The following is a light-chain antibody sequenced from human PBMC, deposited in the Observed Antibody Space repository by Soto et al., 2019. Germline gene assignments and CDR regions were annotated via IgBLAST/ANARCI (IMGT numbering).Light chain of an antibody. Sequence: DLQLTQSPSSLSASVGDRVTITCRASQTISVYLNWYQQKPGKAPQLLIYEASFLQTGVPSRFSASGSATDFTLTISSLHPEDFATYYCQQSYSTPYTFGQGTNVEIK. CDR1: QTISVY. CDR3: QQSYSTPYT. J-gene: IGKJ2*01. V-gene: IGKV1-39*01. CDR2: EAS.